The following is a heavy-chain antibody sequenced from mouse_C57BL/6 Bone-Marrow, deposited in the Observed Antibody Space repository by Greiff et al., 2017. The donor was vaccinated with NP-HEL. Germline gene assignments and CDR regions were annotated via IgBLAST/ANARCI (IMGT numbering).Heavy chain of an antibody. CDR2: INPSTGGT. V-gene: IGHV1-42*01. J-gene: IGHJ2*01. D-gene: IGHD1-1*01. CDR1: GYSFTGYY. Sequence: VQLQQSGPELVKPGASVKISCNASGYSFTGYYMNWVKQSPEKSLEWIGEINPSTGGTTYNQKFKAKATLTVDKSSSTAYMQLKSLTSEDSAVDYCARLLPCENWGQGTTLTVSS. CDR3: ARLLPCEN.